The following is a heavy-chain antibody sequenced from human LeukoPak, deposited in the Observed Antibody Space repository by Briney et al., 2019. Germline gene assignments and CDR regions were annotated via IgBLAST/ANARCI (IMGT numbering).Heavy chain of an antibody. CDR1: GYTFTSYA. CDR2: INAGNGNT. V-gene: IGHV1-3*01. J-gene: IGHJ6*02. D-gene: IGHD6-13*01. CDR3: ARDDTAAAGYYYGMDV. Sequence: ASVTVSCKASGYTFTSYAMHWVRQAPGQRLEWMGWINAGNGNTKYSQKFQGRVTITRDTSASTAYMELSSLRSEDTAVYYCARDDTAAAGYYYGMDVWGQGTTVTVSS.